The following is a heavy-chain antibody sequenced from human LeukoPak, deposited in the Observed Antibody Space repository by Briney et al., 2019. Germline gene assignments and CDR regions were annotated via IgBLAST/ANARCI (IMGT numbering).Heavy chain of an antibody. V-gene: IGHV3-74*01. CDR3: LGYCSGGSGQYNWFDP. CDR1: GFTFSSYW. J-gene: IGHJ5*02. Sequence: GGSLRLSCAASGFTFSSYWMHWVRQAPGKGLVWVSRINSDGSSTSYADSVKGRFTISRDNAKNTLYLQMNSLRAEDTAVYFCLGYCSGGSGQYNWFDPWGQGTLVTVSS. CDR2: INSDGSST. D-gene: IGHD2-15*01.